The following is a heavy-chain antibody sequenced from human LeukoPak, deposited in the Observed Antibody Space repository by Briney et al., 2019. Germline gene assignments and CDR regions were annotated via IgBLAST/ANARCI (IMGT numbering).Heavy chain of an antibody. D-gene: IGHD6-19*01. CDR2: IYYSGST. Sequence: SETLSLTCTVSGGSVSSGSYYWSWIRQPPGKGLEWIGYIYYSGSTNYNPSLKSRVTISVDTSKNQFSLKLSSVTAADTAVYYCARHSYRGSGWYGVGGWFDPWGQGTLVTVSS. J-gene: IGHJ5*02. CDR3: ARHSYRGSGWYGVGGWFDP. V-gene: IGHV4-61*01. CDR1: GGSVSSGSYY.